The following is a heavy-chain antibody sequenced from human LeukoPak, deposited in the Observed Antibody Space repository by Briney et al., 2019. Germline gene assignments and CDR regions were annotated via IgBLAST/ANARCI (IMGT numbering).Heavy chain of an antibody. Sequence: PSETLSLTCTVSGGSISSSSYYWGWIRQPPGKGLEWIGSIYYSGSTYYNPSLKSRVTISVDTSKNQFSLKLSSVTAADTAVYYCARQKDSGTYPFDYWGQGTLVTVSS. CDR1: GGSISSSSYY. CDR3: ARQKDSGTYPFDY. J-gene: IGHJ4*02. V-gene: IGHV4-39*01. D-gene: IGHD1-26*01. CDR2: IYYSGST.